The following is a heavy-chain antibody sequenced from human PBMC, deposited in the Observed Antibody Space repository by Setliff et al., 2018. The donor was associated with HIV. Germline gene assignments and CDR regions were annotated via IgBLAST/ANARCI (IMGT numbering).Heavy chain of an antibody. V-gene: IGHV3-48*01. D-gene: IGHD2-21*01. J-gene: IGHJ4*02. Sequence: GGSLRLSCAASGFTSSSYEMDWFRQAPGKGLEWVSYITGSSDTIYYADSVKGRFTISRDDSESTLFLQMNSLRVDDTAVYYCARVRYCGSPSCRKEFDFWGQGTLVTAPQ. CDR1: GFTSSSYE. CDR2: ITGSSDTI. CDR3: ARVRYCGSPSCRKEFDF.